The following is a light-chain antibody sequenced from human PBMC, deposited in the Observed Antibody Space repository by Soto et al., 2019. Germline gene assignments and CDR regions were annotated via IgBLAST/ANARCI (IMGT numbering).Light chain of an antibody. CDR2: DVT. J-gene: IGLJ1*01. V-gene: IGLV1-40*01. Sequence: QSVLTQPPSVSGAPGQRVTISCTGSSSSIGAGFDVHWFQHFPGTAPKLLIYDVTNRPSGVSDRFSGSKSGNTASLTISGLQAEDEADYYCSSYSTTRILFVFGTGTKLTVL. CDR1: SSSIGAGFD. CDR3: SSYSTTRILFV.